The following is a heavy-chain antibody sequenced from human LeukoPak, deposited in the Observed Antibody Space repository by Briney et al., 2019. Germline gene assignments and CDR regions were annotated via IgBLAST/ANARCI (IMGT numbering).Heavy chain of an antibody. J-gene: IGHJ4*02. CDR1: GFSFSVYA. V-gene: IGHV3-23*01. CDR2: ISGSGGRT. CDR3: ARDPYYGDYVV. D-gene: IGHD4-17*01. Sequence: GGSLRLSCVASGFSFSVYAMSWVRQAPGKGLEWVSGISGSGGRTYSADSVKGRFTISRDNAKNSLYLQMNSLRAEDTAVYYCARDPYYGDYVVWGQGTLVTVSS.